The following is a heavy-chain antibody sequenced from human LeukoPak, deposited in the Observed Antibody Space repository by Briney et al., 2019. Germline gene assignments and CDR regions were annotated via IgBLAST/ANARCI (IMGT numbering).Heavy chain of an antibody. D-gene: IGHD5-24*01. CDR2: IYYSGST. CDR3: ARDGYNYGFDY. V-gene: IGHV4-61*10. CDR1: GGSISSGSYY. Sequence: SETLSLTCTVSGGSISSGSYYWSWIRQPAGKGLEWIGYIYYSGSTNYNPSLKSRVTISVDTSKNQFSLKLSSVTAADTAVYYCARDGYNYGFDYWGQGTLVTVSS. J-gene: IGHJ4*02.